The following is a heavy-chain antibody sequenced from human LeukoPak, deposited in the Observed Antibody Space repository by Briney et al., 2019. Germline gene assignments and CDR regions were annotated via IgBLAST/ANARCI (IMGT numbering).Heavy chain of an antibody. CDR3: IRDGLLWYGGAT. CDR2: LNSDGTRI. Sequence: GGSLRLSCTASGFSFSSYWMHWVRQVPGKGLVWVSCLNSDGTRISYADSVKGRFTISRDNANNTLYLQMNSLRVEDTAVYYCIRDGLLWYGGATWGQGTRVTVSS. D-gene: IGHD2-21*01. CDR1: GFSFSSYW. J-gene: IGHJ3*01. V-gene: IGHV3-74*01.